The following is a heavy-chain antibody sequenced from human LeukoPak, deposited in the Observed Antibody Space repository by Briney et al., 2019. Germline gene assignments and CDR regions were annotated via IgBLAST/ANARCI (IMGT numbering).Heavy chain of an antibody. V-gene: IGHV3-7*01. CDR1: GFTFGKYW. D-gene: IGHD4-17*01. CDR3: ARLGARQMLEY. Sequence: GGSLRLSCVASGFTFGKYWMSWVRQAPGKGLEWVANIKLDGSEKNYVDSVKGRFTVSRDNAKNSLYLQMNSLRAEDTAVYYCARLGARQMLEYWGQGTLVTVSS. CDR2: IKLDGSEK. J-gene: IGHJ4*02.